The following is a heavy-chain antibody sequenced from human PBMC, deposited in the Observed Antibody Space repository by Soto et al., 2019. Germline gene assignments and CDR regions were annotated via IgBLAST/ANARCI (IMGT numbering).Heavy chain of an antibody. V-gene: IGHV4-39*01. CDR1: GGSISSSSYC. Sequence: PSETLSLTCTFSGGSISSSSYCWGWIRQPPGKGLEWIGSIYYSGSTYYNPSLKSRVTISVDTSKNQFSLKLSSVTAADTAVYYCARQFGPVVTFFDYWGQGTLVTVSS. CDR2: IYYSGST. D-gene: IGHD2-21*02. J-gene: IGHJ4*02. CDR3: ARQFGPVVTFFDY.